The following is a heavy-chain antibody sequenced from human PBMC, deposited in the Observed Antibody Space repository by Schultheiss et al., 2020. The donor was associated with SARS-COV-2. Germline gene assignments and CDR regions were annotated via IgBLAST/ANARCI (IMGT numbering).Heavy chain of an antibody. CDR3: TRDRFRSTMIVVDD. CDR2: IRSKAYGGTT. J-gene: IGHJ4*02. CDR1: GFTFGDYA. V-gene: IGHV3-49*03. D-gene: IGHD3-22*01. Sequence: GGSLRLSCTASGFTFGDYAMSWFRQAPGKGLEWVGFIRSKAYGGTTEYAASVKGRFTISRDDSKSIAYLQMNSLKTEDTAVYYCTRDRFRSTMIVVDDWGQGTLVTVSS.